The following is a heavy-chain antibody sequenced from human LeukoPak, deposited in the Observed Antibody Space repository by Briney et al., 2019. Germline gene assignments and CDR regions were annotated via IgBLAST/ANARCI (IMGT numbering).Heavy chain of an antibody. CDR3: AKVVGTGTTPTDY. D-gene: IGHD1-1*01. V-gene: IGHV3-48*03. CDR1: GFTFSSYE. Sequence: GGSLRLSCAASGFTFSSYEMNWVRQAPGKGLEWVSYISSSGMTIYYADSVKGRFTISRDNAKNSLYLQMNSLRAEDTAVYYCAKVVGTGTTPTDYWGQGTLVTVSS. J-gene: IGHJ4*02. CDR2: ISSSGMTI.